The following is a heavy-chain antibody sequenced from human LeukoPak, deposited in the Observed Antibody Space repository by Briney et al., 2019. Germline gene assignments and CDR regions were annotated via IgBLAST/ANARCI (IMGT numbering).Heavy chain of an antibody. CDR3: ARDKYDILTGFRYYYYMDV. J-gene: IGHJ6*03. V-gene: IGHV4-39*07. D-gene: IGHD3-9*01. CDR1: GGSISSSSYY. Sequence: PSETLSLTCTVSGGSISSSSYYWGWIRQPSGKGLEWIEEINHSGSTNYNPSLKSRVTISVDTSKNQFSLKLSSVTAADTAVYYCARDKYDILTGFRYYYYMDVWGKGTTVTISS. CDR2: INHSGST.